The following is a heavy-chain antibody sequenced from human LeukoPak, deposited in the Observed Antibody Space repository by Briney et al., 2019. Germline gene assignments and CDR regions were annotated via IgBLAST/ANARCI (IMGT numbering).Heavy chain of an antibody. Sequence: ASVKVSCKASGYTFTSYYMHWARQAPGQGLEWMGIINPSGGSTSYAQKFQGRVTMTRDTSTSTVYMELSSLRSEDTAVYYCARDGGYSYGPVRYYFDYWGQGTLVTVSS. CDR2: INPSGGST. CDR3: ARDGGYSYGPVRYYFDY. V-gene: IGHV1-46*03. CDR1: GYTFTSYY. D-gene: IGHD5-18*01. J-gene: IGHJ4*02.